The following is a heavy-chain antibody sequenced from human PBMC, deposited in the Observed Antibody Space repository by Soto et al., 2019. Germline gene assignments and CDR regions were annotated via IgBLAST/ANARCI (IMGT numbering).Heavy chain of an antibody. CDR3: ARDLYGYSPPLYYYYYYGMDV. V-gene: IGHV3-30-3*01. D-gene: IGHD3-22*01. Sequence: GGSLRLSCAASGFTFSSYAMHWVRQAPGKGLEWVAVISYDGSNKYYADSVKGRFTISRDNSKNTLYLQMNSLRAEDTAVYYCARDLYGYSPPLYYYYYYGMDVWGQGTTVTVSS. CDR2: ISYDGSNK. CDR1: GFTFSSYA. J-gene: IGHJ6*02.